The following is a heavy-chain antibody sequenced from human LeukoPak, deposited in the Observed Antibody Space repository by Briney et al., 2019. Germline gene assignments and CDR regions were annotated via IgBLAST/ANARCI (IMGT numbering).Heavy chain of an antibody. V-gene: IGHV3-30-3*01. D-gene: IGHD3-10*01. CDR2: ISYDESNK. CDR1: GFAFSSYA. CDR3: VREFRLDHYGSRSVGEFDP. J-gene: IGHJ5*02. Sequence: GRSLRLSCAASGFAFSSYAMYWVRQAPGKGLEWVAVISYDESNKYYADSLEGRFTISRDNSKNTLYLQMNRLRAEDTAVYYCVREFRLDHYGSRSVGEFDPWGQGTLVTVSS.